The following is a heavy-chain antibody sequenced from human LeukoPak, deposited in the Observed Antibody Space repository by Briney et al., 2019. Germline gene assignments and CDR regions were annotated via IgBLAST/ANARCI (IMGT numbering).Heavy chain of an antibody. CDR1: GFTFSNYW. CDR2: IKQDGSEK. CDR3: TRDPRHFDS. Sequence: GGSLRLSCAASGFTFSNYWMSWVRQAPGKGLEWVANIKQDGSEKYFVDSVKGRFTISRDNAKNSLYLQMSSLRVEDTAVYYCTRDPRHFDSCGQGTLVTASS. V-gene: IGHV3-7*01. D-gene: IGHD6-6*01. J-gene: IGHJ5*01.